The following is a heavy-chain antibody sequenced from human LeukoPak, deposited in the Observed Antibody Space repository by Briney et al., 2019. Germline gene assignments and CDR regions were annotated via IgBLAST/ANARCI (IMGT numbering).Heavy chain of an antibody. Sequence: GGSLRLSCAASGFTFSTYSMNWVRQAPGKGLEWVSSISSGSDYRYYADSVKGRFTISRDNAKNSLYLQMNSLRAEDTAVYYCSRSGLLTAYFYDSSGDQDAFDIWGQGTMVTVSS. CDR2: ISSGSDYR. D-gene: IGHD3-22*01. CDR3: SRSGLLTAYFYDSSGDQDAFDI. V-gene: IGHV3-21*01. CDR1: GFTFSTYS. J-gene: IGHJ3*02.